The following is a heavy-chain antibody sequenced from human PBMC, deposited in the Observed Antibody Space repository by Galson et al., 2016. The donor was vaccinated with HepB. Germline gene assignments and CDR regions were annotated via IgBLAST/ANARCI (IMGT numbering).Heavy chain of an antibody. CDR3: ARVEAAALDY. Sequence: SVKVSCKASNYIFTNYGITWVRQAPGQGFEWMGWIATYNGRTDYAQKFQDRVTMTADPSTSTAYLELRSLTSDDTAVYYCARVEAAALDYWGQGTLVTVSS. CDR2: IATYNGRT. J-gene: IGHJ4*02. V-gene: IGHV1-18*01. D-gene: IGHD6-13*01. CDR1: NYIFTNYG.